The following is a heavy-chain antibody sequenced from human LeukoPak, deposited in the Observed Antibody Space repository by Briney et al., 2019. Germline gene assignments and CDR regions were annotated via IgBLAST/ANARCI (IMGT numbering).Heavy chain of an antibody. V-gene: IGHV1-69*05. CDR3: AMRMPQSLTPGAFDI. D-gene: IGHD2-15*01. CDR1: GGTFSSYA. Sequence: ASVKVSCKASGGTFSSYAISWVRQAPGQGLEWMGGIIPIFGTANYAQKFQGRVTITRDTSASTAYMELSSLRSEDTAVYYCAMRMPQSLTPGAFDIWGQGTMVTVSS. J-gene: IGHJ3*02. CDR2: IIPIFGTA.